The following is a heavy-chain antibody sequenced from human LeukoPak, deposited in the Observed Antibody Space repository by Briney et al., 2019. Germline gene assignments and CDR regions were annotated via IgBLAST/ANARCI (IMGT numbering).Heavy chain of an antibody. Sequence: PSETLSLTCAVYGGSFSGYYWRWIRQPPEKGPEWIGEINHSGSTNYNPSLKSRVTISVDTSKNQFSLKLSSVTAADTAVYYCARVADYDILTGYDYWGQGTLVTVSS. CDR2: INHSGST. V-gene: IGHV4-34*01. CDR3: ARVADYDILTGYDY. CDR1: GGSFSGYY. J-gene: IGHJ4*02. D-gene: IGHD3-9*01.